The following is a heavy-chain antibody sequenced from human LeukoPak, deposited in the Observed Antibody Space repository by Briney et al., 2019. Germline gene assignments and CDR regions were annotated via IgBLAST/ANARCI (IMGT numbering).Heavy chain of an antibody. CDR3: ATSSPMVRPDFDY. V-gene: IGHV3-30-3*01. CDR2: ISYDGSNK. Sequence: GGSLRLSCAASGFTFSSYAMHWVRQAPGKGLEWVAVISYDGSNKYYADSVKGRITISRDNSKNTLYLQMNSLRAEDTAVYYCATSSPMVRPDFDYWGQGTLVTVSS. CDR1: GFTFSSYA. D-gene: IGHD3-10*01. J-gene: IGHJ4*02.